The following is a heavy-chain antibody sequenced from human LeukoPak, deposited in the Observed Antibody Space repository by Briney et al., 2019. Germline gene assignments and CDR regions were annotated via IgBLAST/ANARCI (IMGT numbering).Heavy chain of an antibody. D-gene: IGHD3-10*01. V-gene: IGHV3-33*01. CDR1: GFTFSSYG. Sequence: GGSLRLSCVASGFTFSSYGMHWVRQAPGRGLEWVAVICYDGSNKYYADSVKGRFTISGDNSKNTLYLQMNSLRAEDTAVYYCARGEYYYGSGSPSTFDYWGQGTLVTVSS. CDR2: ICYDGSNK. J-gene: IGHJ4*02. CDR3: ARGEYYYGSGSPSTFDY.